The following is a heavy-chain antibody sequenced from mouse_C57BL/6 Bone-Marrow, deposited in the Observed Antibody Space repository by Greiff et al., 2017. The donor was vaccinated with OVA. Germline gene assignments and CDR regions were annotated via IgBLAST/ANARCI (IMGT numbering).Heavy chain of an antibody. J-gene: IGHJ1*03. CDR1: GYTFTSYT. Sequence: QVHVKQSGAELARPGASVKMSCKASGYTFTSYTMHWVKQRPGQGLEWIGYINPSSGYTKYNQKFKDKATLTADKSSSTAYMQLSSLTSEDSAVYYCARSGWLLGGYFDVWGTGTTVTVSS. CDR3: ARSGWLLGGYFDV. CDR2: INPSSGYT. V-gene: IGHV1-4*01. D-gene: IGHD2-3*01.